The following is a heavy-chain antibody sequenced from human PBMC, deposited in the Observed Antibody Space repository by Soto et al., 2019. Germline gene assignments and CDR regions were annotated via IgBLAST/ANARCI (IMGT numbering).Heavy chain of an antibody. CDR1: GSPISDNY. Sequence: QVQLKESGPGLVKPSETLSVTCTVSGSPISDNYWSWFRQAPGQGLEWVGYIYYTGTTTYNPSVKSRVTISLDTSKSQFSLILRSVTAADTAVYYCARLGDYYPAFDYWGHGTLVTVSS. CDR3: ARLGDYYPAFDY. J-gene: IGHJ4*01. D-gene: IGHD3-22*01. V-gene: IGHV4-59*08. CDR2: IYYTGTT.